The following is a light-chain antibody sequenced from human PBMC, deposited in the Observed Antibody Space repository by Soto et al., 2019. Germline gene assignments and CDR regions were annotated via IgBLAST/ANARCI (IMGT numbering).Light chain of an antibody. Sequence: QSALTQPRSVSGSPGQSVTISCTGTSSDVGGYNFVSWYQQHPGKAPKLMIYDVSKRPSGVPGRFSGSKSGNTASLTISGYKAEDEADYNCCAYAGSYTWVFGTGTKVTFL. CDR3: CAYAGSYTWV. V-gene: IGLV2-11*01. CDR1: SSDVGGYNF. CDR2: DVS. J-gene: IGLJ1*01.